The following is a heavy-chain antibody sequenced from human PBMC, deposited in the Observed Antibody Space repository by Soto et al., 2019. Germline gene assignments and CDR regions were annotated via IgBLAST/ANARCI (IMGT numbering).Heavy chain of an antibody. CDR1: GFTFSRYG. Sequence: GWSLILSWAASGFTFSRYGIHWVRLTPGKGLEWVALVWNDGTNPYYADSVQGRFTISRDNSKNTLYLQMNRLSAEDTAVYYCARDNVASTNYFWFDPRGQGTLVTVSS. CDR3: ARDNVASTNYFWFDP. V-gene: IGHV3-33*01. CDR2: VWNDGTNP. J-gene: IGHJ5*02. D-gene: IGHD1-7*01.